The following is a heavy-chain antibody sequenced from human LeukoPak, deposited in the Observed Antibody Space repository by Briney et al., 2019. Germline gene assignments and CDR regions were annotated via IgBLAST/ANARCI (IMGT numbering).Heavy chain of an antibody. CDR1: GFTFSSYS. CDR3: ARVAGAAAGLRFDY. Sequence: TGGSLRLSCVASGFTFSSYSMNWVRQAPGKWLEWVSSISSSSSYIYYADSVKGRFTISRDNAKNSLYLQMNSLRAEDTAVYYCARVAGAAAGLRFDYWGQGTLVTVSS. V-gene: IGHV3-21*01. J-gene: IGHJ4*02. D-gene: IGHD6-13*01. CDR2: ISSSSSYI.